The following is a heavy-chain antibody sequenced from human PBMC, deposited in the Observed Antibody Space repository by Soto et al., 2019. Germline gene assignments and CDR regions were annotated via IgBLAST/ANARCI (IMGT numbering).Heavy chain of an antibody. J-gene: IGHJ4*02. CDR3: AEGRCDSKSWYYFDY. V-gene: IGHV3-23*01. CDR1: GFTVSSNA. D-gene: IGHD6-13*01. CDR2: IGGSGGST. Sequence: GGSLRLSCAASGFTVSSNAMSWVRQAPGKGLEWVSAIGGSGGSTYYADSVKGRFTIARYNYKNPLYLHMNSLRAEDTAVYYWAEGRCDSKSWYYFDYWGQGTLVTVSS.